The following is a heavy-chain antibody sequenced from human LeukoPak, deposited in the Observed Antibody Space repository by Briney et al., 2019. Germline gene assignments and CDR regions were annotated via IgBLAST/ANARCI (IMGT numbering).Heavy chain of an antibody. J-gene: IGHJ4*02. CDR3: ARVPTYYGGNLFDY. Sequence: SETLSLTCPDTGGSISSYYWSWLRQPPGKGLEGIGYIYYSGSTNYNPSLKSRVPISVDTSKNQFSLKLSSVTAADTAVYYCARVPTYYGGNLFDYWGQGTLVTVSS. D-gene: IGHD4-23*01. CDR2: IYYSGST. CDR1: GGSISSYY. V-gene: IGHV4-59*01.